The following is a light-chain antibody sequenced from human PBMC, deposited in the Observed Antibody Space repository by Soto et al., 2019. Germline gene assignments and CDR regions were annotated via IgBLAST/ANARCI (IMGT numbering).Light chain of an antibody. V-gene: IGKV1-5*03. CDR1: QTISSW. CDR3: QQYNNWPPWT. CDR2: KAS. J-gene: IGKJ1*01. Sequence: DIQMTQSPSTLSGSVGDRVAITCRASQTISSWLAWYQQKPGKAPKLLLYKASTLKSGVPSRFSGNGCGTEFALTISSLQSEDFAVYDYQQYNNWPPWTFGQGTKVDIK.